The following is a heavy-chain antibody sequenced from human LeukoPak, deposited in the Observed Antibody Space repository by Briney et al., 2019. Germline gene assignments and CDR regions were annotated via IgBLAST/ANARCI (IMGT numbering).Heavy chain of an antibody. Sequence: SETLSLTCTISGGPISSYDWSWIRQPPGKGLEWIGYIYYSGSTNYNPSLKSRVTISVDTSKNQFSLKLSSVTAADTAVYYCAREPPGIDDAFDIWGQGTMVTVSS. CDR2: IYYSGST. CDR1: GGPISSYD. V-gene: IGHV4-59*01. CDR3: AREPPGIDDAFDI. J-gene: IGHJ3*02. D-gene: IGHD2-15*01.